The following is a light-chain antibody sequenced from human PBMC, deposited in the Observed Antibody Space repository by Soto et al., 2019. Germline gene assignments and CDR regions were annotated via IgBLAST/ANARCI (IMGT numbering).Light chain of an antibody. CDR1: RSNIGAGYD. CDR3: QSYDSSLSVV. Sequence: QSVLTQPPSVSGAPGQRVTISCTGSRSNIGAGYDVHWYQQLPGTAPKVLIYANSNRPSGVPDRFSGSKSVTSASLAITGLQAEDEADYYCQSYDSSLSVVFGGGTKLTVL. J-gene: IGLJ2*01. V-gene: IGLV1-40*01. CDR2: ANS.